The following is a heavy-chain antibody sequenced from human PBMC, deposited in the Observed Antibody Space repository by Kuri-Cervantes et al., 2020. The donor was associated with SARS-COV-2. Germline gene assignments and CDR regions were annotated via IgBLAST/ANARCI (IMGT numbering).Heavy chain of an antibody. J-gene: IGHJ3*02. CDR2: ISYSGHT. CDR3: ARHMYKSNPGDAFDI. CDR1: GGSITSNYN. Sequence: SETLSLTCTVAGGSITSNYNWGWIRQPPGKGLEWIGTISYSGHTYYNPSLKSRVATFIDTSKNQFSLKLYSLTAADTSVYYCARHMYKSNPGDAFDISGRGTLVTVSS. D-gene: IGHD1-20*01. V-gene: IGHV4-39*01.